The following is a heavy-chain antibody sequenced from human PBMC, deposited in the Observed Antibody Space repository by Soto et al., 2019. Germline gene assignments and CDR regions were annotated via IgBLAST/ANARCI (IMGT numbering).Heavy chain of an antibody. D-gene: IGHD6-19*01. CDR1: GFTFSSYA. CDR2: ISGSGGST. V-gene: IGHV3-23*01. Sequence: GGSLRLSCAASGFTFSSYAMSWVRQAPGKGLEWVSAISGSGGSTYYADSVKGRFTISRDNSKNTLYLQMNSLRAEDTAVYYCAKDWIAVAGLAEYFQHWGQGTLVTVSS. CDR3: AKDWIAVAGLAEYFQH. J-gene: IGHJ1*01.